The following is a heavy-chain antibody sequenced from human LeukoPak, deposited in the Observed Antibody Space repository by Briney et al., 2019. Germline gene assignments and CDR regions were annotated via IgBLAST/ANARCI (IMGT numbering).Heavy chain of an antibody. CDR2: ISYDGSNK. CDR3: AKDRGVVPGDY. D-gene: IGHD2-2*01. V-gene: IGHV3-30-3*01. CDR1: GFTFSSYA. Sequence: GGSLRLSCAASGFTFSSYAMHWVRQAPGKGLEWVAVISYDGSNKYYADSVKGRFTISRDNSKNTLYLQMNSLRAEDTAVYYCAKDRGVVPGDYWGQGTLVTVSS. J-gene: IGHJ4*02.